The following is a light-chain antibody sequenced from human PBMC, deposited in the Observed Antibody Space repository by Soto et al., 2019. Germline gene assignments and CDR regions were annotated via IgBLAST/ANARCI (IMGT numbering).Light chain of an antibody. J-gene: IGKJ1*01. V-gene: IGKV3-20*01. CDR1: QTVRSSY. CDR3: QQYGSSPYT. Sequence: IVLTQSPGTLSLSPGERATLSCRASQTVRSSYLTWYQQKPGQAPGLLIFGASTRATGIPDRISGSGSGTVFTLTINRLEPEDFAVYYCQQYGSSPYTFGQGTKVEIK. CDR2: GAS.